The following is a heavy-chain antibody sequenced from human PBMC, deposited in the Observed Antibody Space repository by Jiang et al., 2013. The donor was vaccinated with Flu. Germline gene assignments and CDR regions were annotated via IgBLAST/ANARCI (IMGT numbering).Heavy chain of an antibody. D-gene: IGHD5-12*01. CDR3: AKVIGYGELHPDAFDI. J-gene: IGHJ3*02. V-gene: IGHV3-30*18. CDR2: ISYDGSNK. Sequence: AVISYDGSNKYYADSVKGRFTISRDNSKNTLYLQMNSLRAEDTAVYYCAKVIGYGELHPDAFDIWGQGTMVTVSS.